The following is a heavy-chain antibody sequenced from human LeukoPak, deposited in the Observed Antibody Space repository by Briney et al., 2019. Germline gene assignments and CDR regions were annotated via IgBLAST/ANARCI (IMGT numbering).Heavy chain of an antibody. CDR1: GFTFSDYY. Sequence: GRSLRLSCAASGFTFSDYYMSWIRQAPGKGLEWVSYISSSGSTIYYADSVKGRFTISRDNAKNSLYLQMNSLRAEDTAVYYCARDNRPPSGDYGDIAAFAIWREGTMVTVSS. V-gene: IGHV3-11*01. J-gene: IGHJ3*02. CDR2: ISSSGSTI. D-gene: IGHD4-17*01. CDR3: ARDNRPPSGDYGDIAAFAI.